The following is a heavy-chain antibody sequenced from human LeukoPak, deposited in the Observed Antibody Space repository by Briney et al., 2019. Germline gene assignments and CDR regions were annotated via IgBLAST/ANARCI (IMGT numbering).Heavy chain of an antibody. Sequence: GGSLRLSCAASEFTLSRYWMSWVRQAPGKGLEWVANINQDGSEKYYVDSVKGRFTISRDNAKNSLYLQMNSLRAEDTAVYYCATSDYWGQGTLVTVSS. J-gene: IGHJ4*02. CDR3: ATSDY. CDR1: EFTLSRYW. V-gene: IGHV3-7*01. CDR2: INQDGSEK.